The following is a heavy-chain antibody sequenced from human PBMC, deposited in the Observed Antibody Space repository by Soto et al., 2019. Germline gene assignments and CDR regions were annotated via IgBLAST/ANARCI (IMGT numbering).Heavy chain of an antibody. D-gene: IGHD6-19*01. Sequence: SLRLSCAASGFTFSSYAMHWVRQAPGKGLEWVAVISYDGSNKYYADSVKGRFTISRDNSKNTLYLQMNSLRAEDTAVYYCARNRRSSGWYLSRDYFDYWGQGTLVTVSS. CDR1: GFTFSSYA. J-gene: IGHJ4*02. CDR3: ARNRRSSGWYLSRDYFDY. V-gene: IGHV3-30-3*01. CDR2: ISYDGSNK.